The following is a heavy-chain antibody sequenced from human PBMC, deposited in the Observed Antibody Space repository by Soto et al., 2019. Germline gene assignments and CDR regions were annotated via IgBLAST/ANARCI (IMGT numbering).Heavy chain of an antibody. J-gene: IGHJ6*02. V-gene: IGHV3-23*04. D-gene: IGHD1-26*01. CDR2: ISGSGTGT. Sequence: EVQLVESGGGLVQPGGSLRLSCEGSGFTFSSYALSWVRLRPGRGLEWVAWISGSGTGTNSADSVKGRFTITRDNSKTKVYLQMNSLTVEDTAVYYCAKERTGSNHYYGMDVWGQGTTVTVSS. CDR1: GFTFSSYA. CDR3: AKERTGSNHYYGMDV.